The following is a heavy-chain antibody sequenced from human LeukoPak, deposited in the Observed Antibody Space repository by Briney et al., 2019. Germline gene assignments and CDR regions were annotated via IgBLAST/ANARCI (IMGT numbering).Heavy chain of an antibody. Sequence: SETLSLTCAVYGGSFSGYYWSWIRQPPGKGLEWIGEINHSGSTNYNPSLKSRVTISVDTSKNQFSLKLSSVTAADTAVYYCARANNYYDSSGNFDYWGQGTLVTVSS. CDR2: INHSGST. CDR1: GGSFSGYY. CDR3: ARANNYYDSSGNFDY. J-gene: IGHJ4*02. D-gene: IGHD3-22*01. V-gene: IGHV4-34*01.